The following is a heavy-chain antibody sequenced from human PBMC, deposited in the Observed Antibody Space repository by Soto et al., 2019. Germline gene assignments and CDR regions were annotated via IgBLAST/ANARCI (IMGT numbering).Heavy chain of an antibody. V-gene: IGHV3-33*01. CDR1: GFTFSSYG. J-gene: IGHJ5*02. Sequence: VQLVESGGGVVQPGRSLRISCAASGFTFSSYGMHWVRQAPGKGLEWVAVIWYDGSNKYYADSVKGRFTISRDNSKNTRYLQMNSLRAEDTAEYYCARADYGDYDWFDPWGQGTLVTVSS. CDR2: IWYDGSNK. D-gene: IGHD4-17*01. CDR3: ARADYGDYDWFDP.